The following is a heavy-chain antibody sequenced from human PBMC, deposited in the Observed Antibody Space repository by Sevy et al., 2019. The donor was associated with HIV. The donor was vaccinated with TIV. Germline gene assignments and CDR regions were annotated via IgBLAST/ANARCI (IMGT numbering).Heavy chain of an antibody. J-gene: IGHJ4*02. CDR3: AKYMGVGVGATFDY. CDR1: GFTFDDYA. D-gene: IGHD1-26*01. Sequence: GGSLRLSCAASGFTFDDYAMHWVRQAPGKGLEWVSGISWNSGSIGYADSVKGRFTISRDNAKNSLYLQMNSLRAEDTALYYCAKYMGVGVGATFDYWGQGTLVTVSS. CDR2: ISWNSGSI. V-gene: IGHV3-9*01.